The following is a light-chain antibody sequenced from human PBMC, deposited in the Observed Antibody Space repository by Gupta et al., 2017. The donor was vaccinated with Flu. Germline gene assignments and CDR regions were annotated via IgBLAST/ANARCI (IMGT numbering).Light chain of an antibody. J-gene: IGLJ3*02. CDR2: YDD. V-gene: IGLV1-36*01. CDR3: AAWDAIRSCWV. Sequence: IYYDDLWGSGVAARFSGSKSGTTASLAISGLQAEEEADYYCAAWDAIRSCWVFGGGTKLTVL.